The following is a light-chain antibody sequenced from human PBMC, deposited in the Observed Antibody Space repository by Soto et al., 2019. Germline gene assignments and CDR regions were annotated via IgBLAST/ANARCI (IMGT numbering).Light chain of an antibody. CDR1: QSISSW. Sequence: DIHIPPSPHPLYASAAYLVAITCRASQSISSWLAWYQKKPGKAPKLLIYDAYSLERGVPSRFSGSGSGTEFTLTISSLQPDDFATYYCQQYNSYWTFGQGTKVDIK. CDR3: QQYNSYWT. J-gene: IGKJ1*01. CDR2: DAY. V-gene: IGKV1-5*01.